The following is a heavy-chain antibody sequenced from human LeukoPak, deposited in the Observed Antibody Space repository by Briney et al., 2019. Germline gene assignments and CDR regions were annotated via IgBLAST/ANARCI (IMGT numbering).Heavy chain of an antibody. CDR1: GGSISSYY. CDR2: IYYSGST. CDR3: ARGYDFWSGSSYGMDV. D-gene: IGHD3-3*01. V-gene: IGHV4-59*01. J-gene: IGHJ6*02. Sequence: SETLSLTCTVSGGSISSYYWSWIRQPPGKGLEWIGYIYYSGSTNYNPSLKSRVTISVDTSKNQFSLKLSSVTAADTAVYYCARGYDFWSGSSYGMDVWGQGTTVTVSS.